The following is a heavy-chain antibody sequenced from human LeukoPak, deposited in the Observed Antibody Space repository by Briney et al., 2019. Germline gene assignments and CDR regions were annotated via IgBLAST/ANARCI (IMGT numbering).Heavy chain of an antibody. V-gene: IGHV3-7*03. CDR3: ARGRSCDY. Sequence: GGSLRLSCAASGFTFSSYWMSWVRQAPGKGLEWVVNIKHDGSEKYYVDSVKGRFTISRDNAKNSLYLQMDSLRAEDTAFYYCARGRSCDYWGQGTLVTVSS. D-gene: IGHD2-15*01. CDR2: IKHDGSEK. J-gene: IGHJ4*02. CDR1: GFTFSSYW.